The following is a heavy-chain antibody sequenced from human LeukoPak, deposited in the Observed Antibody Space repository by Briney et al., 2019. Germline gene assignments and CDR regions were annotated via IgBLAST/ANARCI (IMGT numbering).Heavy chain of an antibody. Sequence: SETLSLTCTVSGDSISSYYWSWIRQPPGKGLEWIGYIHYTASTYYNPSLESRITLSLDTSKNKFSLKLSSVTAADTAAYYCARHLPADTAMVDSWGQGTLVTVSS. D-gene: IGHD5-18*01. V-gene: IGHV4-59*08. CDR1: GDSISSYY. CDR3: ARHLPADTAMVDS. J-gene: IGHJ4*02. CDR2: IHYTAST.